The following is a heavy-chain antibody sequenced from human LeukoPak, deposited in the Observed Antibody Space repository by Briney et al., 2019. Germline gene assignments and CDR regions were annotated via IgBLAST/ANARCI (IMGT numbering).Heavy chain of an antibody. Sequence: GGSLRLSCAASGFTFSNAWMSWVRQAPGKGLEWVGRIKSKTDGGTTDYAAPVKGRFTISRDASKNTLYLQMNSLKTEDTAVYYCTAQWLGTGNAFDIWGQGTMVTVSS. CDR1: GFTFSNAW. CDR2: IKSKTDGGTT. CDR3: TAQWLGTGNAFDI. J-gene: IGHJ3*02. V-gene: IGHV3-15*01. D-gene: IGHD6-19*01.